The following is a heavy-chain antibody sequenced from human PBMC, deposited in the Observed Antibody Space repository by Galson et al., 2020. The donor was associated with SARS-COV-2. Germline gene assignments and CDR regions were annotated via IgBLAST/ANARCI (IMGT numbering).Heavy chain of an antibody. Sequence: GESLKISCAASGFTFSNYGMHWVRQPPGKGLEWVAVIIYDGNYKYYGASVKGRFTISRDNSKNTVYLHMNSLTAEDTAVYYCARREEDYKSGGLEHWGQGTLVTVSS. V-gene: IGHV3-33*01. CDR1: GFTFSNYG. J-gene: IGHJ4*02. D-gene: IGHD2-15*01. CDR3: ARREEDYKSGGLEH. CDR2: IIYDGNYK.